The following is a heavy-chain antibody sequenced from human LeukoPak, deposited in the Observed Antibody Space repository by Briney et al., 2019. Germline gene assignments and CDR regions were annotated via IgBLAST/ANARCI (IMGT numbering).Heavy chain of an antibody. J-gene: IGHJ4*02. CDR2: INHSGST. CDR3: AGGRERHYYDSSGYQNLYYFDY. CDR1: GGSFSGYY. D-gene: IGHD3-22*01. V-gene: IGHV4-34*01. Sequence: PSETLSLTCAVYGGSFSGYYWSWIRQPPGKGLEWIGEINHSGSTNYNPSLKSRVTISVDTSKNQFSLKLSSVTAADTAVYYCAGGRERHYYDSSGYQNLYYFDYWGQGTLVTVSS.